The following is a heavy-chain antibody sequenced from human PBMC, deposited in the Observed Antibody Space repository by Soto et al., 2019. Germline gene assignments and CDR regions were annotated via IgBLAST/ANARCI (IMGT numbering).Heavy chain of an antibody. V-gene: IGHV4-59*08. CDR2: IYYSGST. Sequence: SETLSLTCTVSGGSISSYYWSWIRQPPGKGLEWIGYIYYSGSTNYNPSLKSRVTISEDTSKNQFSLKLSSVTAADTAVYYCSRRLGYCSSTSCYDYYYMDVWGKGTTVTVSS. J-gene: IGHJ6*03. D-gene: IGHD2-2*01. CDR1: GGSISSYY. CDR3: SRRLGYCSSTSCYDYYYMDV.